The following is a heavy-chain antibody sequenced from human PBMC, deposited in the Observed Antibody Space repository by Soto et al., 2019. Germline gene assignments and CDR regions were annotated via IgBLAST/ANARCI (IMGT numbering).Heavy chain of an antibody. CDR2: IYYSGST. CDR1: GGSISSYY. J-gene: IGHJ5*02. Sequence: QVQLQESGPGLVKPSETLSLTCTVSGGSISSYYWSWIRQPPGKGLEWIGYIYYSGSTNYNPSLKSRVTISVDTSKNQFSLKLSAVTAADTAVYYCARALAAAALTPPYNWFDPWGQGTLVTVSS. V-gene: IGHV4-59*01. CDR3: ARALAAAALTPPYNWFDP. D-gene: IGHD6-13*01.